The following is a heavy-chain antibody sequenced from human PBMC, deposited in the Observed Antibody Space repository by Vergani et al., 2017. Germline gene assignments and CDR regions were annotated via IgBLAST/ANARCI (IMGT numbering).Heavy chain of an antibody. D-gene: IGHD3-16*02. CDR2: IYSGGST. J-gene: IGHJ3*02. V-gene: IGHV3-66*01. Sequence: EVQLVESGGGLVQPGGSLRLSCAASGFTVSSNYMSWVRQAPGKGLEWVSVIYSGGSTYYADSVKGRFTISRDNSKNTLYLQMNSLRAEDTAVYYCTTDLDYDYIWGSYRSTYAFDIWGQGTMVTVSS. CDR3: TTDLDYDYIWGSYRSTYAFDI. CDR1: GFTVSSNY.